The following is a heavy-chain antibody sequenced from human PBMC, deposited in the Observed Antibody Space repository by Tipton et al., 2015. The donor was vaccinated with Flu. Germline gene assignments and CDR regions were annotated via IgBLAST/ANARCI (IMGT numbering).Heavy chain of an antibody. D-gene: IGHD2-2*01. CDR3: AREVVVPAAIGINWFDP. Sequence: TLSLTCTVPGGSISSYYWSWIRQPPGKGLEWIGYIYYSGSTNYNPSLKSRVTISVDTSKNQFSLKLSSVTAADPAVYYCAREVVVPAAIGINWFDPWGQGTLVTVSS. CDR1: GGSISSYY. V-gene: IGHV4-59*01. CDR2: IYYSGST. J-gene: IGHJ5*02.